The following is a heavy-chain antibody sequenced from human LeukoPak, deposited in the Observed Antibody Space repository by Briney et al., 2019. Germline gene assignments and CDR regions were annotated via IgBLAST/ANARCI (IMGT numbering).Heavy chain of an antibody. V-gene: IGHV3-23*01. CDR2: ISGSGAYS. J-gene: IGHJ4*02. CDR3: AHGSMYQLDY. Sequence: GGSLRLSCAVSGFTFSDYAMSWVRQAPGKGLEWVSGISGSGAYSYYADSVKGRFTISRDNSKNTLYMQMNSLRAADTAVYYCAHGSMYQLDYWGQGTLVTVSS. D-gene: IGHD2-2*01. CDR1: GFTFSDYA.